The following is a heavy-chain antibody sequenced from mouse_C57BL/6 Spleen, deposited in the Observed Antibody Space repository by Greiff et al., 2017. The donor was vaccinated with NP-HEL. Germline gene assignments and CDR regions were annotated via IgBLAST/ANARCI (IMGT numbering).Heavy chain of an antibody. J-gene: IGHJ2*01. CDR1: GYTFTDYY. CDR3: AIAYYSNYEGFDY. CDR2: IGPGSGST. Sequence: QVQLQQSGAELVKPGASVKISCKASGYTFTDYYINRVKQRPGQGLEWIGKIGPGSGSTYYNEKFKGKATLTADKSSSTAYMQLSSLTSEDSAVYFCAIAYYSNYEGFDYWGQGTTLTVSS. D-gene: IGHD2-5*01. V-gene: IGHV1-77*01.